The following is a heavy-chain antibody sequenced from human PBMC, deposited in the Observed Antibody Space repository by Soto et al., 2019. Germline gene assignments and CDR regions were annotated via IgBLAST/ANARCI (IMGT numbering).Heavy chain of an antibody. V-gene: IGHV5-51*01. Sequence: HWESLKISCEASEYNFNMYWIAWVRHMPGKGLEWMGVIYPGDSDTRYSPSFQGQVTISVDKSISTAYLQWSSLKASDTAIYYCARQDGLGIYYFDYWGRGTLVTVSS. CDR1: EYNFNMYW. CDR3: ARQDGLGIYYFDY. CDR2: IYPGDSDT. D-gene: IGHD3-10*01. J-gene: IGHJ4*01.